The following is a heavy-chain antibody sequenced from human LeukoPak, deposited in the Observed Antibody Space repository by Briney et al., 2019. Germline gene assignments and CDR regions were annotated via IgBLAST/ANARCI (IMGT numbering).Heavy chain of an antibody. D-gene: IGHD3-16*01. CDR3: ARDCEFCDLLFYMNV. Sequence: SETLSLTCTVSGGSISSTGYYWTWIRQPAGKELEWIGHIDNSGSTNCNPSLKSRVTISVDTSKNQFSLNLTSVTAADTAVYYCARDCEFCDLLFYMNVWGKGTTVTVSS. J-gene: IGHJ6*03. CDR1: GGSISSTGYY. CDR2: IDNSGST. V-gene: IGHV4-61*09.